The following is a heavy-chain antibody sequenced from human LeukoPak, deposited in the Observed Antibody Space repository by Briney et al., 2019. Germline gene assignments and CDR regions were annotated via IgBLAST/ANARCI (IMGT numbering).Heavy chain of an antibody. CDR1: GFTFSSYS. V-gene: IGHV3-21*01. D-gene: IGHD5-12*01. CDR2: ISSSSSYI. J-gene: IGHJ6*03. CDR3: ARGRGYSGYGYYYMDV. Sequence: GGSLRLSCAASGFTFSSYSMNWVRQAPGKGLEWVSSISSSSSYIYYADSVKGRFTISRDNAKNSLYLQMNSLRAGDTAVYYCARGRGYSGYGYYYMDVWGKGTTVTVSS.